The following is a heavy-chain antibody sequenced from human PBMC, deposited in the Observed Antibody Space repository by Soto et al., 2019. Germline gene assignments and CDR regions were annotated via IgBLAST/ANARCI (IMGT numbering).Heavy chain of an antibody. CDR3: ARHPGYYDVLTGYSTYYFDY. Sequence: SETLSLTCTVSGGSISSGGYYWSWIRQHPGKGLEWIGYIYYSGSTYYNPSLKSRVTISVDTSKNQFSLKLSSVTAADTAVYYCARHPGYYDVLTGYSTYYFDYWGQGILVTSPQ. CDR1: GGSISSGGYY. V-gene: IGHV4-31*03. J-gene: IGHJ4*02. CDR2: IYYSGST. D-gene: IGHD3-9*01.